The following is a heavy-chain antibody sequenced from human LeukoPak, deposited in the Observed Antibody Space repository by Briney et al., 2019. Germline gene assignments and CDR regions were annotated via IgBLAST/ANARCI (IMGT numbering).Heavy chain of an antibody. J-gene: IGHJ4*02. D-gene: IGHD5-18*01. CDR3: ARGDTVPFDY. CDR1: GYTFTSYA. V-gene: IGHV7-4-1*02. CDR2: INTNTGNP. Sequence: ASVKVSCKASGYTFTSYAMNWVRQAPGQGLEWMGWINTNTGNPTYAQGFTGRFVFSLDTSVSTAYLQVSSLEAEDTALYYCARGDTVPFDYWGQGTLVTVSS.